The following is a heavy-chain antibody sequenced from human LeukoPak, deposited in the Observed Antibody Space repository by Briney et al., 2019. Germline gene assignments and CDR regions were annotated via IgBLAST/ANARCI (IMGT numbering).Heavy chain of an antibody. Sequence: ASVKVSCKARGCTFSSYAISWVRQAPGQGLEWMGGIIPIFGTANYAQKFQGRVTITTDESTSTAYMELSSLRSEDTAVYYCARDWEYYYDSSGYFYYWGQGTLVTVSS. J-gene: IGHJ4*02. CDR2: IIPIFGTA. D-gene: IGHD3-22*01. CDR3: ARDWEYYYDSSGYFYY. CDR1: GCTFSSYA. V-gene: IGHV1-69*05.